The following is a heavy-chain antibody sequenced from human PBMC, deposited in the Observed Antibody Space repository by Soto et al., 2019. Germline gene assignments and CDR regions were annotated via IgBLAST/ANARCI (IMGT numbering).Heavy chain of an antibody. D-gene: IGHD3-3*01. CDR1: GFNFSSYS. V-gene: IGHV3-21*01. CDR3: ARGGNAYYDFWSGYPALVDY. Sequence: GGSLRLSCAASGFNFSSYSMNWVRQAPGKGLEWVSSISSSSSYIYYADSVKGRFTISRDNAKNSLYLQMNSLRAEDTAVYYCARGGNAYYDFWSGYPALVDYWGQGTLVTVSS. CDR2: ISSSSSYI. J-gene: IGHJ4*02.